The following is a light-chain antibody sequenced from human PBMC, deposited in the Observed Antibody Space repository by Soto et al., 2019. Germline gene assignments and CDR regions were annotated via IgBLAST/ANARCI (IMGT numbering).Light chain of an antibody. Sequence: DIQMTQSPSSLSASVGDRVTITCRASQTISSYLNWYQQKPGKAPKLLIYTASNLQSGVPSRFSGRASGTDFTLTINSLRPEDFATYYCQQSYSTPYTFGQGTKLEIK. CDR3: QQSYSTPYT. J-gene: IGKJ2*01. CDR2: TAS. CDR1: QTISSY. V-gene: IGKV1-39*01.